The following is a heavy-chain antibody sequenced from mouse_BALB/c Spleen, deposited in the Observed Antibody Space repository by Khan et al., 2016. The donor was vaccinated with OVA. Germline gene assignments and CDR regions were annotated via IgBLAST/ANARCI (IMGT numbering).Heavy chain of an antibody. V-gene: IGHV5-9-3*01. J-gene: IGHJ4*01. D-gene: IGHD2-2*01. CDR2: ISSGGHYT. CDR3: ARSLVDYYAMDY. CDR1: GFTFSSYA. Sequence: EVELVESGGDVVKPGGSLKLSCSASGFTFSSYAMSWVRQTPEKRLEWVATISSGGHYTFYPDSVKGRFTISRDSAKNTLYLQMSSLRSEDTAMYYCARSLVDYYAMDYWGQGTSVTVSS.